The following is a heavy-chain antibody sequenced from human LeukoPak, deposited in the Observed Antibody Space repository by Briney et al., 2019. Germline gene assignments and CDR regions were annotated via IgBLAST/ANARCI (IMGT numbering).Heavy chain of an antibody. Sequence: GGSLRLSCAASAFTLSDHFMSWIRQAPGKGPEWLSYISNSGASTHYADSVKGRFTVSRDSAKNSLYLHMNSLRTEDTAMYYCARQLESHGGSHNAFATWGQGTMVTVSS. J-gene: IGHJ3*02. V-gene: IGHV3-11*01. CDR2: ISNSGAST. D-gene: IGHD2-15*01. CDR1: AFTLSDHF. CDR3: ARQLESHGGSHNAFAT.